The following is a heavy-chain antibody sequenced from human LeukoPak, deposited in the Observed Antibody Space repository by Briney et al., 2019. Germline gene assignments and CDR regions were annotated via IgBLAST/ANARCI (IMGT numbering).Heavy chain of an antibody. Sequence: PGGSLRLSCAASGFTFSDYYMSWIRQAPGKGLEWVSYISSSSSYTNYADSVKGRFIISRDNAKNSLYLQMNSLRAEDTAVYYCARGFRAAAVYAFDIWGQGTMVTVSS. CDR1: GFTFSDYY. J-gene: IGHJ3*02. D-gene: IGHD6-13*01. CDR3: ARGFRAAAVYAFDI. V-gene: IGHV3-11*06. CDR2: ISSSSSYT.